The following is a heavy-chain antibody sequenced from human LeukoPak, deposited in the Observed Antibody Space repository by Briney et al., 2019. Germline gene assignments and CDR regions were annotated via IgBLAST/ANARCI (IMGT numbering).Heavy chain of an antibody. CDR3: ARAAPFNLVVVAYPPLGWFDP. CDR1: GGSFSGYY. J-gene: IGHJ5*02. Sequence: PSETLSLTCAVYGGSFSGYYWSWIRQPPGKGLEWIGEINHSGSTNYNPSLKSRVTISVDTSKNQFSLKLSSVTAADTAVYYCARAAPFNLVVVAYPPLGWFDPWGQGTLVTVSS. D-gene: IGHD2-21*01. CDR2: INHSGST. V-gene: IGHV4-34*01.